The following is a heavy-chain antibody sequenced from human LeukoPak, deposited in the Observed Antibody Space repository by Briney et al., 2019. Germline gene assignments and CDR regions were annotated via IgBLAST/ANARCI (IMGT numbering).Heavy chain of an antibody. Sequence: PSETQSLTCTVSGGSISSYYWSWIRQPPGKGLEWIGYIYYSGSTNYNPYLKSRVTISVDTSKNQFSLKLSSVTAADTAVYYCARDGYSNYLFDYWGQGTLVTVSS. D-gene: IGHD4-11*01. J-gene: IGHJ4*02. CDR2: IYYSGST. CDR1: GGSISSYY. V-gene: IGHV4-59*01. CDR3: ARDGYSNYLFDY.